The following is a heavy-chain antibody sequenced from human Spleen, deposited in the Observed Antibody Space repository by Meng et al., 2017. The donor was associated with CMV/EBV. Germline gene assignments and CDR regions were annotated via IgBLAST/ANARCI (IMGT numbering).Heavy chain of an antibody. CDR1: GFTLSSYW. Sequence: LYCAASGFTLSSYWMHWVRQPPGKGLVWVSSIYNDGSGTYYADSVKGRFTISRDNAKNTLFLQMNSLRVEDTAVYYCAREQSGSPDYWGQGTLVTASPQ. V-gene: IGHV3-74*01. D-gene: IGHD3-10*01. CDR2: IYNDGSGT. J-gene: IGHJ4*02. CDR3: AREQSGSPDY.